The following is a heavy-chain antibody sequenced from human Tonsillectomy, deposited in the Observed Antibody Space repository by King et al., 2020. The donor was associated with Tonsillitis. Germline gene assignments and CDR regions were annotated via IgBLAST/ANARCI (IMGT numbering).Heavy chain of an antibody. CDR2: VYFTGST. J-gene: IGHJ6*04. Sequence: LQLQESGPGLVKPSETLSLTCTVSGGSISTYYWSWIRQPPGKGLEWIGFVYFTGSTNYNPSLESRVTISVDTSKNQFSLKLSSVTAADTAVYYCARDFGVWGKGATVTVSS. CDR1: GGSISTYY. CDR3: ARDFGV. V-gene: IGHV4-59*01. D-gene: IGHD3-3*01.